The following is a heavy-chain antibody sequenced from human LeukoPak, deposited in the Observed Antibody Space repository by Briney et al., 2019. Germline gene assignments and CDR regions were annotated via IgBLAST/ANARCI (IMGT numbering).Heavy chain of an antibody. CDR2: IWSDATNA. V-gene: IGHV3-33*01. Sequence: PGGSLRLSCAASGFTFIDYGMHWVRQAPGKGLEWVAIIWSDATNAYYADSVKGRFTISRDISKNTVSLQMNSLRAEDTAVYYCARDYSWVLDSWGQGTLVTVSS. D-gene: IGHD2-21*01. CDR3: ARDYSWVLDS. CDR1: GFTFIDYG. J-gene: IGHJ4*02.